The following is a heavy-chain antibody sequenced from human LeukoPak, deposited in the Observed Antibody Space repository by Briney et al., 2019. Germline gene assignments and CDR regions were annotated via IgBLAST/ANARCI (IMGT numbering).Heavy chain of an antibody. Sequence: GASVKVSCKASGYTFSSDDINWVRQATGQGLGWMGWMNPNSGNTGYVQKFQGRVTMTRNTSISTAYMELSSLRSDDTAVYYCARAKTKVVVATVYYYYGMDVWGQGTTVTVSS. CDR2: MNPNSGNT. V-gene: IGHV1-8*01. D-gene: IGHD2-15*01. CDR3: ARAKTKVVVATVYYYYGMDV. CDR1: GYTFSSDD. J-gene: IGHJ6*02.